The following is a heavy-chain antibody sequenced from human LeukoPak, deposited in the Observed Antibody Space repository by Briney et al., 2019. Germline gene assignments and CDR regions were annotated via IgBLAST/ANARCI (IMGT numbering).Heavy chain of an antibody. CDR3: ARGRGADYGGNSGYFDY. Sequence: RPGGSLRLSCAASGFTFSSYWMHWVRQAPGKGLEWVAVIWYDGSNKYYADSVKGRFTISRDNPKNTLYVQMNSLRAEDTAVYYCARGRGADYGGNSGYFDYWGQGTLVTVSS. J-gene: IGHJ4*02. CDR2: IWYDGSNK. D-gene: IGHD4-23*01. CDR1: GFTFSSYW. V-gene: IGHV3-33*08.